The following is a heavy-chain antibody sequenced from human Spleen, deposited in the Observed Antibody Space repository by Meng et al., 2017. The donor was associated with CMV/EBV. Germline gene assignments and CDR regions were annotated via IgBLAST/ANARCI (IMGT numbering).Heavy chain of an antibody. CDR1: SLSTSGVG. CDR2: IYWDDDK. Sequence: SLSTSGVGVGWIRQPPGKALEWLALIYWDDDKRYSPSLKSRLTITKDTSKNQVVLTMTNMDPVDTATYYCAHSRGYFDWLSHYYFDYWGQGTLVTV. V-gene: IGHV2-5*02. CDR3: AHSRGYFDWLSHYYFDY. D-gene: IGHD3-9*01. J-gene: IGHJ4*02.